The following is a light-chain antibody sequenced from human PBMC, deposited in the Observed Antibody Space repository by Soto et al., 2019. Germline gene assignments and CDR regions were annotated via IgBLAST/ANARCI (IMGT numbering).Light chain of an antibody. Sequence: QSVLTQPPSVSGAPGQRVTISCTGSGSNIGAGYDVHWYQQLPGTAPKLLIYGNTIRPSGVPDRFSGSKSGTSASLAITGLQTEDEADYYCQSYDSRLNWVFGGGTKLTVL. CDR1: GSNIGAGYD. CDR2: GNT. V-gene: IGLV1-40*01. J-gene: IGLJ3*02. CDR3: QSYDSRLNWV.